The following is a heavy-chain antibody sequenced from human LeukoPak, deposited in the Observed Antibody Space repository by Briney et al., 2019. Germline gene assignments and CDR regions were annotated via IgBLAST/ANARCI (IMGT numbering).Heavy chain of an antibody. CDR2: ISSRSSYI. CDR3: ARDDGKAPSYYMDV. CDR1: GFTFSSYN. D-gene: IGHD4-17*01. V-gene: IGHV3-21*01. J-gene: IGHJ6*03. Sequence: GGSLRLSCAASGFTFSSYNMNWVRQAPGKGLEWVSSISSRSSYIYYADSVKGRFTISRDNAKNSLYLQMNSLRAEDTAVYYCARDDGKAPSYYMDVWGKGTTVTVSS.